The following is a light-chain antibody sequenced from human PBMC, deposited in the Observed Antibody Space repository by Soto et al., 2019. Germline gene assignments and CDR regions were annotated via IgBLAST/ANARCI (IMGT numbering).Light chain of an antibody. Sequence: EIVLTQSPGTLSLSPGERATLSCRASQSVSSSHLAWYQQNPGQAPRLLIYDASNRATGIPARFSGSGSGTNFTLTISNLEPEDFAVYYCQQRSNWPPLTFGGGTKVDIK. J-gene: IGKJ4*01. CDR1: QSVSSSH. CDR3: QQRSNWPPLT. V-gene: IGKV3D-20*02. CDR2: DAS.